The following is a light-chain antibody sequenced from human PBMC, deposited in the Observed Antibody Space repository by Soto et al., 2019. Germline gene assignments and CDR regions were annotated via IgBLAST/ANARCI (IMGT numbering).Light chain of an antibody. CDR2: AAS. V-gene: IGKV1-39*01. CDR3: QQYYSYPIT. J-gene: IGKJ5*01. CDR1: QSISSY. Sequence: DIQMTQSPSSLSASVGDRVTITCRASQSISSYLNWYQQKPAKAPKLLIYAASTLQSGVPSRFSGSGSGTDFTLTISCLQSEDFATYYCQQYYSYPITFGQGTRLEIK.